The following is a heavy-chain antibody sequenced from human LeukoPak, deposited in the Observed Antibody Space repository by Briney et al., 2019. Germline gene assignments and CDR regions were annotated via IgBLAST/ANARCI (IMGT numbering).Heavy chain of an antibody. CDR2: ISGSGGST. CDR3: AKELGSSWYSYFDY. Sequence: GGSLRLSCAASGFTFSSYGMSWVRPAPGKGLEWVSAISGSGGSTYYADSVKGRFTISRDKSKNTLYLQMNSLRAEDTAVYYCAKELGSSWYSYFDYWGQGTLVTVSS. D-gene: IGHD6-13*01. V-gene: IGHV3-23*01. CDR1: GFTFSSYG. J-gene: IGHJ4*02.